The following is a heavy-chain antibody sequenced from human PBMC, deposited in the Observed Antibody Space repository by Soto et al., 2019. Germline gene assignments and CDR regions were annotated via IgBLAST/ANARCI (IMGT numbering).Heavy chain of an antibody. V-gene: IGHV3-15*07. D-gene: IGHD1-26*01. CDR2: IKSKTDDGTT. CDR3: TTVSGATWA. J-gene: IGHJ5*02. Sequence: GGSLRLSCAASGFTFSNAWMNWVRQAPGKGLEWVGRIKSKTDDGTTDYGAPVKGRFTISRDDSKNTLYLQMDSLKTEDTAVYYCTTVSGATWAWGQGTLVTVSS. CDR1: GFTFSNAW.